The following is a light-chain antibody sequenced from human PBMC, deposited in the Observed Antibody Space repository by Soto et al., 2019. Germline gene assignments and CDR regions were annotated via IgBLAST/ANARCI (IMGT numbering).Light chain of an antibody. Sequence: EIVLTQSPDTLSLSPGERATLSCRASQRVSSNNLAWYHQKPGQTPRLLIYGASSRATGIPDRFSGSGSGTDFTLTISSLQSEDFAVYYCQQYNNWPFTFGPGTKVDIK. CDR1: QRVSSN. CDR3: QQYNNWPFT. V-gene: IGKV3D-15*01. J-gene: IGKJ3*01. CDR2: GAS.